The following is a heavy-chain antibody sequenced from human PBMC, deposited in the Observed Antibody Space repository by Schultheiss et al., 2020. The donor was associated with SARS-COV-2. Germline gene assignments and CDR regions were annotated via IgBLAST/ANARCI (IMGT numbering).Heavy chain of an antibody. V-gene: IGHV4-59*12. CDR2: IYYSGST. D-gene: IGHD4-11*01. Sequence: SQTLSLTFAVYGGSFSGYYWSWIRQPPGKGLEWIGYIYYSGSTNCNPSLKSRVTISVDTSKNQFSLKLSSVTAADTAVYYCARGTHDYRNSKSLRLYYYYYMDVWGKGTTVTVSS. CDR3: ARGTHDYRNSKSLRLYYYYYMDV. CDR1: GGSFSGYY. J-gene: IGHJ6*03.